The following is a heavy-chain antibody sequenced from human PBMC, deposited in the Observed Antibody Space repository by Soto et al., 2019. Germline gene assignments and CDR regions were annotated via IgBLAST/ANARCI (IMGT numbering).Heavy chain of an antibody. J-gene: IGHJ4*02. CDR1: GLTFSSYA. CDR2: ISGGGYNT. CDR3: ANQIKYSSSWFYFDY. Sequence: GGSLRLSCSASGLTFSSYAMTWVRQAPGKGLEWVSGISGGGYNTDYADSVKGRFTISRDNSKNTLYLQMSSLRAEDTAVYYCANQIKYSSSWFYFDYWGQGTLVTVSS. V-gene: IGHV3-23*01. D-gene: IGHD6-13*01.